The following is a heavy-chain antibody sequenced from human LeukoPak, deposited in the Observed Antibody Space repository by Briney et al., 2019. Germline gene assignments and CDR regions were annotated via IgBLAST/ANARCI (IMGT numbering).Heavy chain of an antibody. D-gene: IGHD5-12*01. J-gene: IGHJ4*02. Sequence: GGSLRLSCAASRFTFSSYGMYWVRHAAGKGLGWMATISYDGYNKYYPDYVKGRFTISRDNSKNTLYLQMNSLRTEDAAVYYCAKSPRDSGYEGEGYWGQGTLVTVSS. CDR1: RFTFSSYG. CDR2: ISYDGYNK. CDR3: AKSPRDSGYEGEGY. V-gene: IGHV3-30*18.